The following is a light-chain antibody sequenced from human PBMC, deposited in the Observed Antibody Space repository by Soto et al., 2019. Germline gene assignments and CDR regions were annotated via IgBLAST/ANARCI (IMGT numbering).Light chain of an antibody. Sequence: ILLTQSPGTLSLSPVERATLSCRASQSVSSTYLAWYQQKPGQAPRLLIYGASTRATGVPARFSGSGSGTELTLTISSLQYEDFAVYYCQQYNKWNPWTFGQGTKVDI. J-gene: IGKJ1*01. V-gene: IGKV3-15*01. CDR2: GAS. CDR1: QSVSSTY. CDR3: QQYNKWNPWT.